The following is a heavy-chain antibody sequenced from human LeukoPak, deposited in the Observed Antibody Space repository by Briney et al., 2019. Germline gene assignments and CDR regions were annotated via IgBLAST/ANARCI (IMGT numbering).Heavy chain of an antibody. Sequence: GESLQISCQGSGYSFTNYWIGWVRQLPGTGLEWMGIIYPGDSDTIYNPSFQGQVTISADKSITTAYVQWSSLKASDTAIYYCARSLRGSGWYIDYWGQGTLVTVSS. CDR3: ARSLRGSGWYIDY. CDR1: GYSFTNYW. V-gene: IGHV5-51*01. CDR2: IYPGDSDT. J-gene: IGHJ4*02. D-gene: IGHD6-25*01.